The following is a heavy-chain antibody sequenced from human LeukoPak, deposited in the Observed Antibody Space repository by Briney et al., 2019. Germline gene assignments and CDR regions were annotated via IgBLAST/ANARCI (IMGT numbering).Heavy chain of an antibody. CDR1: GFTFGSYG. D-gene: IGHD2-2*01. Sequence: PGGSLRLSCAASGFTFGSYGMHWVRQAPGKGLEGVAVISYDGSNKYYADSVKGRFTISRDNSKNTLYLQMNSLRAEDTAVYYCAKDSLLGYCSSTSCYSGAFDIWGQGTMVTVSS. CDR3: AKDSLLGYCSSTSCYSGAFDI. CDR2: ISYDGSNK. V-gene: IGHV3-30*18. J-gene: IGHJ3*02.